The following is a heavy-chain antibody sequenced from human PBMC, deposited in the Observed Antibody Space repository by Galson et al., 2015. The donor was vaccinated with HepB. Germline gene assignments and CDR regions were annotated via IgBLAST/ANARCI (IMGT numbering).Heavy chain of an antibody. Sequence: SLRLSCAASGFTFSDYAMTWVRQAPGKGLEWVSTISATGSHTYSADSMKGRFTISRDNSKDTLYLQMSSLSAEDTAIYFCAKDGYDGSGSSFPRIRYYYYGLDVWGQGTTVTVSS. V-gene: IGHV3-23*01. J-gene: IGHJ6*02. CDR3: AKDGYDGSGSSFPRIRYYYYGLDV. CDR1: GFTFSDYA. D-gene: IGHD3-10*01. CDR2: ISATGSHT.